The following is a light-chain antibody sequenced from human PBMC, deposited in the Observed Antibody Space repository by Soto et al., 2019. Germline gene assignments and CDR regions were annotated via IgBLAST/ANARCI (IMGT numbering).Light chain of an antibody. V-gene: IGKV3-20*01. Sequence: EIVLTQSPGTLSLSPGERATLSCRASQSVSSSYLAWYQQKPGQAPSLLIYGASSRATGIPDRFSGSGSGTDFTLTISRLEPEYFAVYYCQQYDSSTRTFGQGTKV. CDR3: QQYDSSTRT. J-gene: IGKJ1*01. CDR1: QSVSSSY. CDR2: GAS.